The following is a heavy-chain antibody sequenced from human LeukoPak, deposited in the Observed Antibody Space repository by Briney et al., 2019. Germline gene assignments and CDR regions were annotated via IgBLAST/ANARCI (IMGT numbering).Heavy chain of an antibody. J-gene: IGHJ6*02. Sequence: GKSLRLSCVASGFSFSDSVIHWVRQAPGKGLEWVAVISYDGSNKYYADSVKGRFTISRDNSKNTLYLQMNSLRAEDTAVYYCAKVPEDPGYYYYGMDVWGQGTTVTVSS. D-gene: IGHD2-15*01. CDR2: ISYDGSNK. V-gene: IGHV3-30*18. CDR1: GFSFSDSV. CDR3: AKVPEDPGYYYYGMDV.